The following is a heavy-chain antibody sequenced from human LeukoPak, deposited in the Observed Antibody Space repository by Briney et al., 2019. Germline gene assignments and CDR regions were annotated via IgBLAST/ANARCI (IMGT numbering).Heavy chain of an antibody. V-gene: IGHV1-2*02. D-gene: IGHD4-11*01. J-gene: IGHJ4*02. CDR2: INPNSGDT. CDR3: ARAAGSTTLVD. Sequence: ASVEVSCKASGYTFTGYYMHWVRQAPGQGLEWMGWINPNSGDTNYAQKFQGRVTMTRDTSISTAYMDLSSLRSDDTAVYYCARAAGSTTLVDWGQGTLVTVSS. CDR1: GYTFTGYY.